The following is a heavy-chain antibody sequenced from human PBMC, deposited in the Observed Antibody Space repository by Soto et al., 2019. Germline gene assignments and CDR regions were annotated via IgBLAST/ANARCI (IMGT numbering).Heavy chain of an antibody. D-gene: IGHD3-3*01. CDR1: GGSVSSGNYY. V-gene: IGHV4-61*01. CDR2: FYYTGST. J-gene: IGHJ4*02. CDR3: ARAPPNYDFWSGYFFDY. Sequence: SETLSLTCTVSGGSVSSGNYYWSWIRQPPGKGLEWIGYFYYTGSTNYNPSLKSRVTISIDASKNQFSLRLSSVTAADTAVYYCARAPPNYDFWSGYFFDYWGQGTLVT.